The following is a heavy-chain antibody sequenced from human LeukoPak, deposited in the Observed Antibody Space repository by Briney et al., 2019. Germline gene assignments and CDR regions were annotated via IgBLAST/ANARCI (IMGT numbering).Heavy chain of an antibody. V-gene: IGHV3-21*01. CDR3: ARGPRGIAAAGTGFDP. J-gene: IGHJ5*02. D-gene: IGHD6-13*01. CDR1: GFTFSSYS. Sequence: GGSLRLSCAASGFTFSSYSMNWVRQAPGKGLEWVSSISSSNSYIYYADSVKGRFTISRENAKNSLYLQMNSLRAEDTAVYYCARGPRGIAAAGTGFDPWGQGTLVTVSS. CDR2: ISSSNSYI.